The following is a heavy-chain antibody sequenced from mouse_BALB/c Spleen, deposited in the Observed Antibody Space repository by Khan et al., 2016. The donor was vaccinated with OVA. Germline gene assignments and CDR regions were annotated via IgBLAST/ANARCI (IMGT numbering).Heavy chain of an antibody. CDR3: ARGYGGDFDY. CDR2: ISYSGNT. J-gene: IGHJ2*01. D-gene: IGHD1-1*02. V-gene: IGHV3-2*02. Sequence: VQLKQSGPGLVKPSQSLSLICTVTGYSITSDYAWNWIRQFPGNKLECMGFISYSGNTKYNPSLKSRISITRDTSKNQFFLQLNSVTTEDTATYYCARGYGGDFDYWGQGTTLTVSS. CDR1: GYSITSDYA.